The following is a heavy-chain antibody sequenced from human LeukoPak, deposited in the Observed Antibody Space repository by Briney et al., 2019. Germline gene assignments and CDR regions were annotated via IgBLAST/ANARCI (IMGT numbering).Heavy chain of an antibody. CDR2: INPSGGST. CDR1: GYTFTSYY. J-gene: IGHJ6*03. Sequence: ASVKVSCKASGYTFTSYYMHWVRQAPGQGLEWMGIINPSGGSTSYAQKVQGRVTMTRDMSTSTVYMELSSLRSEDTAVYYCARDGGDSSGYYYYYYYMDVWGKGTTVTVSS. CDR3: ARDGGDSSGYYYYYYYMDV. V-gene: IGHV1-46*01. D-gene: IGHD3-22*01.